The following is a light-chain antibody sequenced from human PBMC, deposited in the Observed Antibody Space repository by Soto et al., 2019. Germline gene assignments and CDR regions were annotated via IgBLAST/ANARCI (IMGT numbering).Light chain of an antibody. Sequence: DIQMTQSPSTMYASVGDRVTISCRASQSISSWLAWYQQKPGKAPKLLIYKASNLESGVPSRFSGSGSETEFTLTISSLQPDDFATYYCQQYNVYSTFGGGTNVDIK. CDR2: KAS. J-gene: IGKJ4*01. CDR3: QQYNVYST. V-gene: IGKV1-5*03. CDR1: QSISSW.